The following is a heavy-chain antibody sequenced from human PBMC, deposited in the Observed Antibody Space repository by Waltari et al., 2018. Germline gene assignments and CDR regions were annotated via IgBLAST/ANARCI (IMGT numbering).Heavy chain of an antibody. J-gene: IGHJ6*03. D-gene: IGHD7-27*01. V-gene: IGHV3-48*03. Sequence: EAQLVESGGTWVLPGGSLKLSCEASGFSFSFYEMRWVRQAPGKGLEWISDISFDGTEKYYPDSVNGRFTVSRDNAKDSLFLQMNNLRVEDAGVYYCARANWDRELTYYYNLDLWGQGTRVSVSS. CDR1: GFSFSFYE. CDR2: ISFDGTEK. CDR3: ARANWDRELTYYYNLDL.